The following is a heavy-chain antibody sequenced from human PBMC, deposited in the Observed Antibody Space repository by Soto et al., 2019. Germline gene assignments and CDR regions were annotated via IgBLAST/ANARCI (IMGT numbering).Heavy chain of an antibody. CDR2: IYYSGST. J-gene: IGHJ4*02. Sequence: SETLSLTCTVFGGSISSYYWSWIRQPPGKGLEWIGHIYYSGSTNYNPSLKSRVTISVDTSKNQFSLKLNSMTAADTAVYYCARHNYGSGSTYFDYWGQGTLVTVSS. CDR1: GGSISSYY. D-gene: IGHD3-10*01. V-gene: IGHV4-59*08. CDR3: ARHNYGSGSTYFDY.